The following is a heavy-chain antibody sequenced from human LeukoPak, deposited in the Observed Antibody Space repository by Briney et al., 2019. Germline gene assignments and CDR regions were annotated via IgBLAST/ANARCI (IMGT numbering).Heavy chain of an antibody. CDR3: AREPGSYYYGMDV. CDR2: IYTSGST. CDR1: GGSFSGYY. V-gene: IGHV4-59*10. D-gene: IGHD3-10*01. J-gene: IGHJ6*02. Sequence: KSSETLFLTCAVYGGSFSGYYWSWIRQPPGKGLEWIGRIYTSGSTNYNPSLKSRVTMSVDTSKNQFSLKLSSVTAADTAVYYCAREPGSYYYGMDVWGQGTTVTVSS.